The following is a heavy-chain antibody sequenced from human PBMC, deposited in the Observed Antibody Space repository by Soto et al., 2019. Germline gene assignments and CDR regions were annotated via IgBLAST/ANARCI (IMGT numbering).Heavy chain of an antibody. Sequence: SETLSLTCTVSSGPISSYYWSWIWQPAGKGLEWIGRIYSSGSTLYNPSLKSRVTMSVDTSKNQISLKLSSVTAADTAVYYCAGGAAADYFDYWGQGTLVTVSS. CDR2: IYSSGST. V-gene: IGHV4-4*07. J-gene: IGHJ4*02. CDR3: AGGAAADYFDY. D-gene: IGHD6-13*01. CDR1: SGPISSYY.